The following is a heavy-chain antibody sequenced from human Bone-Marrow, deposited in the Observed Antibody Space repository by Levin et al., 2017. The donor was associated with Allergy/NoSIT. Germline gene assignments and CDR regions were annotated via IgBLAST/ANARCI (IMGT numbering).Heavy chain of an antibody. J-gene: IGHJ2*01. V-gene: IGHV3-23*01. CDR3: AKDPDYGDYSSYWYFDL. CDR1: GFTFRNYV. D-gene: IGHD4-17*01. Sequence: GGSLRLSCVVSGFTFRNYVVSWVRQVPGRGLEWVSSVSGSGDSTYYADSVRGRFTISRDNSKNTLYLQMNSLRAEDTAVYYCAKDPDYGDYSSYWYFDLWGRGTLVTVSS. CDR2: VSGSGDST.